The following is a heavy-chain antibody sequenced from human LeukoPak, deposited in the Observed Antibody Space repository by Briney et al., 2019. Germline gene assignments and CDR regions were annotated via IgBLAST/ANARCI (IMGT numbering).Heavy chain of an antibody. Sequence: SETLSLTCIVSGGSISSSNWWSWVRQPPGKGLEWMGEIYHSGSTNYNPSLKSRVTISVDKSKNQFSLKLSSVTAADTAVYYCAREATYYYDSSGYASEIDYWGQGTLVTVSS. CDR1: GGSISSSNW. V-gene: IGHV4-4*02. CDR3: AREATYYYDSSGYASEIDY. D-gene: IGHD3-22*01. J-gene: IGHJ4*02. CDR2: IYHSGST.